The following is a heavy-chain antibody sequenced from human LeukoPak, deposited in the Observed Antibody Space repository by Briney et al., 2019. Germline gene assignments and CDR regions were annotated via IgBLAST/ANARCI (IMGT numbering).Heavy chain of an antibody. Sequence: GGSLRLSCAASGFTFSSYSMNWVRQAPGKGLEWVSSISSSSSYIYYADSVKGRFTISRDNAKNSLYLQMNSLRAEDTAVYYCARSIAAAGTTNWGQGTLATVSS. V-gene: IGHV3-21*01. CDR1: GFTFSSYS. CDR3: ARSIAAAGTTN. CDR2: ISSSSSYI. J-gene: IGHJ4*02. D-gene: IGHD6-13*01.